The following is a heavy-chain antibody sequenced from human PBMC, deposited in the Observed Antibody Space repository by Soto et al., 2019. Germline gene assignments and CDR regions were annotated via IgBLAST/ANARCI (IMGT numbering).Heavy chain of an antibody. J-gene: IGHJ4*02. CDR3: ARHHVRGRTIAGAAEF. V-gene: IGHV4-34*01. D-gene: IGHD6-13*01. CDR1: GGSFTGYY. Sequence: PSETLSLTCAVYGGSFTGYYWSWIHQPPGKGLEWIGEINQSGNTNYNPSLKSRVTISVDTSKNQLFLNLTSVTAADTAMYYCARHHVRGRTIAGAAEFWGQGTLVTVSS. CDR2: INQSGNT.